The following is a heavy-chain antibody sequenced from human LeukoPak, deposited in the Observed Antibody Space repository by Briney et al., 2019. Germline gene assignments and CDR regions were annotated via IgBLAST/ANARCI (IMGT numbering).Heavy chain of an antibody. CDR2: ISDSGGST. CDR3: AKTAGGSSWPDFDY. Sequence: GGSLRLSCAVSGITLSNYGMSWVRQAPGKGLEWVAGISDSGGSTNYADSVKGRFTISRDNPKNTLYLQMNSLRAEDTAVYYCAKTAGGSSWPDFDYWGQGTLVTVSS. CDR1: GITLSNYG. D-gene: IGHD6-13*01. J-gene: IGHJ4*02. V-gene: IGHV3-23*01.